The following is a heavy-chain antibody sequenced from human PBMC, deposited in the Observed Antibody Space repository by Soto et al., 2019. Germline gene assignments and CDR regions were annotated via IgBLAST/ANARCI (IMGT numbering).Heavy chain of an antibody. V-gene: IGHV4-30-2*01. Sequence: SEALSLTCAISGAPVTWCDYSWNWVPQPRRKGLEWIGYIFHGGSTYYNPSLRSRVTISVDRSRTQFSLKMSSVTAADTAVYYCARGRVVVPAAVMFNCLDPWGQGALVTVSS. CDR3: ARGRVVVPAAVMFNCLDP. D-gene: IGHD2-2*01. CDR1: GAPVTWCDYS. J-gene: IGHJ5*02. CDR2: IFHGGST.